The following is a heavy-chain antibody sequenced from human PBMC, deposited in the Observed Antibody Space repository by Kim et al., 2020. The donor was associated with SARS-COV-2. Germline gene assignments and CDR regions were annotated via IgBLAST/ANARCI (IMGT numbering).Heavy chain of an antibody. CDR1: GFTFSSYA. V-gene: IGHV3-23*01. CDR2: ISGSGGST. D-gene: IGHD5-12*01. J-gene: IGHJ1*01. CDR3: AKDGASGYDLEYFQH. Sequence: GGSLRLSCAASGFTFSSYAMSWVRQAPGKGLEWVSAISGSGGSTYYADSVKGRFTISRDNSKNTLYLQMNSLRAEDTAVYYCAKDGASGYDLEYFQHWGQGTLVTVSS.